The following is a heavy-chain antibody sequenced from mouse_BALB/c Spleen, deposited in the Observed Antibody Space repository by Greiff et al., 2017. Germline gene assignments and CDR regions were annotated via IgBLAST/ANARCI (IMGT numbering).Heavy chain of an antibody. J-gene: IGHJ4*01. V-gene: IGHV5-12-2*01. CDR1: GFTFSSYT. CDR2: ISNGGGST. CDR3: ARFYYGLYAMDY. D-gene: IGHD1-2*01. Sequence: EVQVVESGGGLVQPGGSLKLSCAASGFTFSSYTMSWVRQTPEKRLEWVAYISNGGGSTYYPDTVKGRFTISRDNAKNTLYLQMSSLKSEDTAMYYCARFYYGLYAMDYWGQGTSVTVSS.